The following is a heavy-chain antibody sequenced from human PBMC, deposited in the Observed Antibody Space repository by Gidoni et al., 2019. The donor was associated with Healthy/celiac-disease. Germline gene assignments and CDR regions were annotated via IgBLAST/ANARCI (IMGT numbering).Heavy chain of an antibody. CDR3: ARGGEITMIVVVITDDAFDI. CDR2: INPNSGGT. J-gene: IGHJ3*02. Sequence: QVQLVQSGAEVKRPGASVKVSCTASDYTFTGSYMHWVRQAPGQGLEWMGWINPNSGGTNYAQKFQGRVTMTRDTSISTAYMELSRLRSDDTAVYYCARGGEITMIVVVITDDAFDIWGQGTMVTVSS. CDR1: DYTFTGSY. V-gene: IGHV1-2*02. D-gene: IGHD3-22*01.